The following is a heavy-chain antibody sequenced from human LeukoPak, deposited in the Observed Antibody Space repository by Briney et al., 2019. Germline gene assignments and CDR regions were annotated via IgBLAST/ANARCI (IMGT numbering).Heavy chain of an antibody. CDR3: ARMGMDLAMVTNFFDY. Sequence: GASVKVSCKTSGYTFTSYYLHWVRQAPGQGLKWMGVIHPRGGSPSLGQNIQGRVTMTRNTSTSTVYMELSSLRSEDTAVYYCARMGMDLAMVTNFFDYWGQGSQVTVSS. CDR1: GYTFTSYY. J-gene: IGHJ4*02. CDR2: IHPRGGSP. V-gene: IGHV1-46*01. D-gene: IGHD5-18*01.